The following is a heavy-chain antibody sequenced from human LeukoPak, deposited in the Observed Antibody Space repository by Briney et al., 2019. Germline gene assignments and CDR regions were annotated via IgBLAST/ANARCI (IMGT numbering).Heavy chain of an antibody. J-gene: IGHJ3*02. CDR1: GGSVSSGSYY. CDR3: ASGIVGATDAFDI. CDR2: IYYSGST. Sequence: SETLSLTCTVSGGSVSSGSYYWSWIRQPPGKGLEWIGYIYYSGSTNYNPSLKSRVTISVDTSKNQFSLKLSSVTAADTAVYYCASGIVGATDAFDIWGQGTMVTVSS. D-gene: IGHD1-26*01. V-gene: IGHV4-61*01.